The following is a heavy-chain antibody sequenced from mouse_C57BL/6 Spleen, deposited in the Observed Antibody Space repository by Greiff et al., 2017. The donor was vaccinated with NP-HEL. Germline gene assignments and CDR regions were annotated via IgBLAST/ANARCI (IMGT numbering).Heavy chain of an antibody. V-gene: IGHV1-76*01. Sequence: QVQLKQSGAELVRPGASVKLSCKASGYTFTDYYINWVKQRPGQGLEWIARIYPGSGNTYYNEKFKGKATLTAEKSSSTAYMQLSSLTSEDSAVYFCARGGTGMGYFDYWGQGTTLTVSS. D-gene: IGHD2-3*01. CDR2: IYPGSGNT. CDR1: GYTFTDYY. CDR3: ARGGTGMGYFDY. J-gene: IGHJ2*01.